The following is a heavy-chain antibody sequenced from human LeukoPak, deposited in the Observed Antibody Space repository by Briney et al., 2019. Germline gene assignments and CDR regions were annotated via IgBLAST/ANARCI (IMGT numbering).Heavy chain of an antibody. D-gene: IGHD3-10*01. Sequence: GGSLRLSCAASGFTFSSYGMHWVRQAPGKGLEWVAVISYDGSNKYYADSVKGRFTISRDNSKNTLYLQMNSLRAEDTAVYYCARDWEQYYYGSDFDYWGQGTLVTVSS. CDR1: GFTFSSYG. CDR2: ISYDGSNK. CDR3: ARDWEQYYYGSDFDY. J-gene: IGHJ4*02. V-gene: IGHV3-30*03.